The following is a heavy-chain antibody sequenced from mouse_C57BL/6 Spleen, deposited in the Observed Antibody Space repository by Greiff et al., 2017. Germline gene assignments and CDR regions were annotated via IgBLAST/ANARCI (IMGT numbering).Heavy chain of an antibody. D-gene: IGHD2-10*01. CDR3: ARSFYGKRDYLDY. Sequence: QVQLQQPGAELVMPGASVKLSCKASGYTFTSYWMHWVKQRPGQGLEWIGEIDPSDSYTNYTQKFKGKSTLTVDKSSSTAYMQLSSLTSEDSAVYYCARSFYGKRDYLDYWGQGTTLTVSS. CDR1: GYTFTSYW. CDR2: IDPSDSYT. V-gene: IGHV1-69*01. J-gene: IGHJ2*01.